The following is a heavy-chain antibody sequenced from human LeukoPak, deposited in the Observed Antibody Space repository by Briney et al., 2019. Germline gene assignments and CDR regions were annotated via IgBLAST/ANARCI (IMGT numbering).Heavy chain of an antibody. Sequence: ASLKVSCKVSGYTLTELSMHWVRQAPGKGLEWMGGFDPEDGETIYAQKFQGRVTMTEDTSTDTAYMELSSLRSEDTAVYYCATARGDYYDSSGPDAFDIWGQGTMVTVSS. CDR3: ATARGDYYDSSGPDAFDI. J-gene: IGHJ3*02. CDR1: GYTLTELS. V-gene: IGHV1-24*01. CDR2: FDPEDGET. D-gene: IGHD3-22*01.